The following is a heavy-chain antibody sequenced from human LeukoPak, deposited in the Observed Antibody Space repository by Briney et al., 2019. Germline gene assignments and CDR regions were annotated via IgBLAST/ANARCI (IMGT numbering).Heavy chain of an antibody. CDR1: GGSISSYY. CDR2: IYYSGST. V-gene: IGHV4-30-4*08. CDR3: ARDKWDIVATRFLDY. D-gene: IGHD5-12*01. Sequence: PSETLSLTCTVSGGSISSYYWSWIRQPPGKGLEWIGYIYYSGSTYYNPSLKSRVTISVDTSKNQFSLKLSSVTAADTAVYYCARDKWDIVATRFLDYWGQGTLVTVSS. J-gene: IGHJ4*02.